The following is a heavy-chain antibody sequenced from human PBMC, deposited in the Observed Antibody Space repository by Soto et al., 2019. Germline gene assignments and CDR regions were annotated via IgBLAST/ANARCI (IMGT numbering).Heavy chain of an antibody. J-gene: IGHJ4*02. D-gene: IGHD3-10*01. CDR2: INSDGSST. Sequence: PGGSLRLSCAASGFTFSSYWMHWVRQAPGKGLVWVSRINSDGSSTSYADSVKGRFTISRDNAKNTLYLQMNSLRAEDTAVYYCARVTLEYGSGSYYNGRTFDYWGQGTLVTVSS. CDR3: ARVTLEYGSGSYYNGRTFDY. CDR1: GFTFSSYW. V-gene: IGHV3-74*01.